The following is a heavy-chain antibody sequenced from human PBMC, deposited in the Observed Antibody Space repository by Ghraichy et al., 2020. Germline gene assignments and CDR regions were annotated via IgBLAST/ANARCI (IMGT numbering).Heavy chain of an antibody. J-gene: IGHJ3*02. CDR3: AKDVSAMGNDAFDI. V-gene: IGHV3-30*18. D-gene: IGHD2-2*01. Sequence: GGSLRLSCAASGFTFSSYGMHWVRQAPGKGLEWVAVISYDGSNKYYADSVKGRFTISRDNSKNTLYLQMNSLRAEDTAVYYCAKDVSAMGNDAFDIWGQGTMVTVSS. CDR1: GFTFSSYG. CDR2: ISYDGSNK.